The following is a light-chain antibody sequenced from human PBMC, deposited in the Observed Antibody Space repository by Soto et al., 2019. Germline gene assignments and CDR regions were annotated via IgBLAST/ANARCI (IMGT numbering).Light chain of an antibody. V-gene: IGKV3-15*01. Sequence: EILMTQSPATLSVSPGERATVSCRASQSVSSNLAWYQQKPGQAPRLLIYGASTRATGIPARFSGSGSGTEFTLTISSLQSEDFATYYCQQYNSYRTFGQGTKVDIK. J-gene: IGKJ1*01. CDR2: GAS. CDR3: QQYNSYRT. CDR1: QSVSSN.